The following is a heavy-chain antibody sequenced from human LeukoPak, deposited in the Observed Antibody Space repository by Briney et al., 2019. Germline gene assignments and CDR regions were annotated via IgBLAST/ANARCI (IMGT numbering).Heavy chain of an antibody. CDR2: ISGSGGST. D-gene: IGHD2-8*01. CDR1: GFTFSSYA. Sequence: PGGSLRLSCAASGFTFSSYAMSWVRQARGKGLEWVSVISGSGGSTYYADSVKGRFTISRDNSKNTLYLQMNSLRAEDTAVYYCAKDSSLYCTNGVCYYFDYWGQGTLVTVSS. V-gene: IGHV3-23*01. J-gene: IGHJ4*02. CDR3: AKDSSLYCTNGVCYYFDY.